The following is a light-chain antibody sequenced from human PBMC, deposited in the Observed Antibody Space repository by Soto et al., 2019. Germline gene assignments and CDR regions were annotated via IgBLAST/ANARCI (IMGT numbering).Light chain of an antibody. V-gene: IGKV3-20*01. J-gene: IGKJ1*01. Sequence: VFTESPGTLSLSPEERASLSCRASQSLSSRNLAWYQQKPGQAPRPLIYGVSSRATGIPDRFSGSGSGTDFTLTISSLQSEDFAVYYCQQYNNWPWTFGQGTKVDIK. CDR2: GVS. CDR1: QSLSSRN. CDR3: QQYNNWPWT.